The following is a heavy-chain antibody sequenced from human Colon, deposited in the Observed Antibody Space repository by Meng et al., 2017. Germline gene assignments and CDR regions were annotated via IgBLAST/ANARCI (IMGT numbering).Heavy chain of an antibody. J-gene: IGHJ4*02. V-gene: IGHV3-23*01. CDR2: VGGGGDTT. CDR3: ARITSSASDH. Sequence: GESLKISCVGSGFTFSNHGMSWARQAPGKGLEWVSAVGGGGDTTYYADSAKGRFTISRDNSKNTMYLQMNNLRAEDAAVYCCARITSSASDHWGQGTMVTVSS. CDR1: GFTFSNHG.